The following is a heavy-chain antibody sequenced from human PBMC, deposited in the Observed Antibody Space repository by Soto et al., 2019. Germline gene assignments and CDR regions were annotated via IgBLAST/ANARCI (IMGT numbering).Heavy chain of an antibody. CDR2: ISYDGSNK. V-gene: IGHV3-30*18. J-gene: IGHJ4*02. CDR3: AKDVALDY. Sequence: GGSLRLSCAASGFTFSSYGMHWVRQAPGKGLEWVAVISYDGSNKYYADSVKGRFTISRDNSKNTLYLQMNSLRAEDTAVYYCAKDVALDYWGQGTLVTVSS. CDR1: GFTFSSYG. D-gene: IGHD5-12*01.